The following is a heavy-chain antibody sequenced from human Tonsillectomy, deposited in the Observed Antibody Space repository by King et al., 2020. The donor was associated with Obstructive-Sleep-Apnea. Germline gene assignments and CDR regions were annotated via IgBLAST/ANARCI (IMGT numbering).Heavy chain of an antibody. CDR3: ARRPPNYTGWSKLDLYFFDY. CDR1: GYTFTDYY. CDR2: IDPSSGGT. V-gene: IGHV1-2*02. D-gene: IGHD6-19*01. J-gene: IGHJ4*02. Sequence: VQLVQSGAEVKKPGASVKVSCKPSGYTFTDYYTHWVRQAPGQGLEWMGWIDPSSGGTNSAQKFQGRVTMTTDTSITTAYMQLIRLTSDDTALYYCARRPPNYTGWSKLDLYFFDYWGQGTLVTVSS.